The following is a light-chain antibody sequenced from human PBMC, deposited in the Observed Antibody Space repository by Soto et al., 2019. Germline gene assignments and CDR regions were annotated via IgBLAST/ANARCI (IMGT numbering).Light chain of an antibody. Sequence: QSALTQPPSASGSRGQSVTISCTGTSSDVGGYNFVSWYQQHPGKAPKVILYEVTKRPSGVPDRFSGSKSGNTASLTVSGLQTEDEAHYYCSSCAGSKNRYVFGTGTKVTVL. V-gene: IGLV2-8*01. CDR3: SSCAGSKNRYV. J-gene: IGLJ1*01. CDR2: EVT. CDR1: SSDVGGYNF.